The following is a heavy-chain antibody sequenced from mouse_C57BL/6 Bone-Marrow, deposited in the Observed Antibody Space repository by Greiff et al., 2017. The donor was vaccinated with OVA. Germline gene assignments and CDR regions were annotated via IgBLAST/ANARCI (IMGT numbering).Heavy chain of an antibody. V-gene: IGHV2-9-1*01. D-gene: IGHD2-1*01. CDR2: IWTGGGT. CDR3: ATLLFYAMNY. J-gene: IGHJ4*01. CDR1: GFSLTSYA. Sequence: QVQLKESGPGLVAPSQSLSITCTVSGFSLTSYAISWVRQPPGKGLEWLGLIWTGGGTNYNSALKSRLSISKDNSKSQVFLKMNSLQTDDTARYYCATLLFYAMNYWGQGTSVTVSS.